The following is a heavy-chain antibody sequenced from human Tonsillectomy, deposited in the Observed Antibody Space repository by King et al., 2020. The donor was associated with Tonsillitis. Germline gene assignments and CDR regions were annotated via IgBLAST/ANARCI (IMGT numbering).Heavy chain of an antibody. Sequence: VQLVESGGGLVKPGGSLRLSCAASGFTFSSYSMNWVRQAPGKGLDWVSSISSSNSFIYYADSVKGRFTISRDNAKNSLYLQMNSLRAEDTAVYYCARDSTSGFSSGWPDYWGQGTLVTVSS. CDR2: ISSSNSFI. D-gene: IGHD6-19*01. CDR1: GFTFSSYS. V-gene: IGHV3-21*01. J-gene: IGHJ4*02. CDR3: ARDSTSGFSSGWPDY.